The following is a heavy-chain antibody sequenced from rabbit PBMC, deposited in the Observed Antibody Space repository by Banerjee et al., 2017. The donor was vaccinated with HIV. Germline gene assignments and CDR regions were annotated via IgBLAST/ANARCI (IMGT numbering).Heavy chain of an antibody. J-gene: IGHJ4*01. D-gene: IGHD7-1*01. CDR3: ARGAIGYGTYGFGITDL. V-gene: IGHV1S40*01. CDR2: IYAGSSGST. CDR1: GFSFSSSYY. Sequence: QSLEESGGDLVKPGASLTLTCTASGFSFSSSYYMYWVRQAPGKGLEWIACIYAGSSGSTHYASGAKGRFTISKTSSTTVTLQMTDLTVADTATYFCARGAIGYGTYGFGITDLWGPGTLVTVS.